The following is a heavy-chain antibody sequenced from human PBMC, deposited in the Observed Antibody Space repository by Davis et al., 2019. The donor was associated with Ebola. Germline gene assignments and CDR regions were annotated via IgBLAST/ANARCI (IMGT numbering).Heavy chain of an antibody. CDR1: GFTFSSYS. Sequence: GESLKISCAASGFTFSSYSMNWVRQAPGKGLEWVANIKQDGSEKYYVDSVKGRFTISRDNAKNSLYLQMNSLRVEDTAVYYCARDRVVVVPAAIVYYGMDVWGQGTTVTVSS. D-gene: IGHD2-2*01. CDR3: ARDRVVVVPAAIVYYGMDV. CDR2: IKQDGSEK. J-gene: IGHJ6*02. V-gene: IGHV3-7*01.